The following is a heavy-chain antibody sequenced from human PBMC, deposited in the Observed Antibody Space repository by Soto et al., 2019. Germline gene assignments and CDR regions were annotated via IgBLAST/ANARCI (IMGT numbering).Heavy chain of an antibody. CDR3: ARVFAAVLYGVDV. D-gene: IGHD6-25*01. J-gene: IGHJ6*02. CDR2: IHPADSET. V-gene: IGHV5-51*01. Sequence: GESLKISCKGSGFSFSNYWIAWVRHTPGKGLEWMGSIHPADSETRYSPSFQGHVTMSVDKSTSTAYLQWSTLKASDTAMYYCARVFAAVLYGVDVWGQGTTVTVSS. CDR1: GFSFSNYW.